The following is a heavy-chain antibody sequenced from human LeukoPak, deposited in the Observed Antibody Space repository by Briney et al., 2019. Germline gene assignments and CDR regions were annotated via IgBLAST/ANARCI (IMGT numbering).Heavy chain of an antibody. CDR1: GFTLTTYW. CDR2: INSDGKIT. CDR3: ARDSGHDAFDI. J-gene: IGHJ3*02. Sequence: GGSLRLSCAASGFTLTTYWMHWVRQAPGRGLVWVSRINSDGKITTYADSVKGRLTISGDYAKNTPYLQMNSLRAEDTAVYYCARDSGHDAFDIWGQGTTVTVSS. V-gene: IGHV3-74*01.